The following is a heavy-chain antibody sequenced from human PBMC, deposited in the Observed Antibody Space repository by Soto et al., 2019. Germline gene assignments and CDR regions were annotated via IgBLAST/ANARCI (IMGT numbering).Heavy chain of an antibody. Sequence: PGGSLRLSCAASGFTFSSYSMNWVRQAPGKGLEWVSSISSSSGYIYYADSVKGRFTISRDNAKNSLYLQMNSLRAEDTAVYYCARDSIAAAGTGYYGMDVWGQGTTVTVSS. CDR2: ISSSSGYI. CDR1: GFTFSSYS. J-gene: IGHJ6*02. CDR3: ARDSIAAAGTGYYGMDV. D-gene: IGHD6-13*01. V-gene: IGHV3-21*01.